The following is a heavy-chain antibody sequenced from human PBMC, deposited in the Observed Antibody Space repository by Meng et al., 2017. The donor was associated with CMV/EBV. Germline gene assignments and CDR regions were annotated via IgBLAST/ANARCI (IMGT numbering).Heavy chain of an antibody. D-gene: IGHD6-13*01. CDR3: VRGTAAGTDGMDV. V-gene: IGHV4-34*01. Sequence: CAVYGESFSASYWSWIRQPPGKGLEWIGEINYSGRTNYNPSLESRVTISVDTSNNQFSLKLTSVTAADTALYYCVRGTAAGTDGMDVWGQGTTVTVS. J-gene: IGHJ6*02. CDR1: GESFSASY. CDR2: INYSGRT.